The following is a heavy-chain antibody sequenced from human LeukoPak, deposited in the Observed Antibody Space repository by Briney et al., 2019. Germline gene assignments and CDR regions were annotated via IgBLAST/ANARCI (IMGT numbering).Heavy chain of an antibody. CDR3: ARDRFKEQRVRYFDH. CDR2: ISSNGGRT. V-gene: IGHV3-64*01. Sequence: GGSLRLSCAASGFTFSSYAMHWVRQAPGKGLEYVSAISSNGGRTYYANSVKGRFTISRDNSKNTLYLQVGSLRAEDMAVYYCARDRFKEQRVRYFDHWGQGTLVTVSS. D-gene: IGHD6-13*01. J-gene: IGHJ4*02. CDR1: GFTFSSYA.